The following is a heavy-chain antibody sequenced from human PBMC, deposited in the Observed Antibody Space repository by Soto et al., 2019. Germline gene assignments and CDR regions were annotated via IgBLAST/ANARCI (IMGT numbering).Heavy chain of an antibody. V-gene: IGHV1-24*01. CDR1: GYTLTELS. J-gene: IGHJ4*02. CDR3: ATDLAAADSFDY. Sequence: ASVKVSCKVSGYTLTELSMHWVLQAPGKGLEWMGGFDPEDGETIYAQKFQGRVTMTEDTSTDTAYMELSSLRSEDTAVYYCATDLAAADSFDYWGQGTLVTVSS. CDR2: FDPEDGET. D-gene: IGHD6-13*01.